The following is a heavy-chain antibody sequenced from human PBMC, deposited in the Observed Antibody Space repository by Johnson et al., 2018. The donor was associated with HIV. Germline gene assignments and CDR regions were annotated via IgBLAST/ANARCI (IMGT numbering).Heavy chain of an antibody. Sequence: QVQLVESGGGVVQPGRSLRLSCAASGFTFSSYAMHWVRQAPGKGLEWVAVISYDGSINYFADSVKGRFTISRDNSKNTLYLQMNSLRAEDTAVYYCAKVRFGGNSLGAFDIWGQGTMVTVSS. V-gene: IGHV3-30-3*01. CDR3: AKVRFGGNSLGAFDI. CDR1: GFTFSSYA. J-gene: IGHJ3*02. D-gene: IGHD4-23*01. CDR2: ISYDGSIN.